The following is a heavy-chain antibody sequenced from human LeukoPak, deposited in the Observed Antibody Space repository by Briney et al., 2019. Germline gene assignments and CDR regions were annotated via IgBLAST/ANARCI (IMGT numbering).Heavy chain of an antibody. CDR3: ITDGLMDETDFSSGFELDS. CDR2: IKTKSHGETT. Sequence: GGSLRLSCAAAGFTFSNACMSWVRQAPGKGLEWVGRIKTKSHGETTHYGAPVKGRFTISRDDSKDTLYLPMRILKTEDTAMYYCITDGLMDETDFSSGFELDSWGQGTLVTVSS. V-gene: IGHV3-15*01. J-gene: IGHJ5*01. CDR1: GFTFSNAC. D-gene: IGHD3-3*01.